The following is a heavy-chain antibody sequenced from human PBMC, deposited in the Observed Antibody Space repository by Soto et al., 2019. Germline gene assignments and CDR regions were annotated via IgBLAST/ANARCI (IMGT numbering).Heavy chain of an antibody. CDR1: GYTFTSYG. J-gene: IGHJ5*02. D-gene: IGHD6-6*01. Sequence: QVQLVQSGAEVKKPGASVKVSCKASGYTFTSYGISWVRQAPGQGLEWMGWISAYNGNTNYAQKLPGRVTMTTDTSTSTAYMELRSLRSDDTAVYYCARDLGRISSSSSGNWFDPWGQGTLVTVSS. V-gene: IGHV1-18*01. CDR3: ARDLGRISSSSSGNWFDP. CDR2: ISAYNGNT.